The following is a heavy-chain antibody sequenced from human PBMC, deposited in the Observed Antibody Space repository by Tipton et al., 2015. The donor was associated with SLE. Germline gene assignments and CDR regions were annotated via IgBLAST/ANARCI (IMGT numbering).Heavy chain of an antibody. V-gene: IGHV1-69*01. CDR1: GGTFSSYA. D-gene: IGHD3-10*01. CDR2: IIPIFGTA. J-gene: IGHJ4*01. Sequence: QSGPEVKKPGSSVKVSCKASGGTFSSYAISWVRQAPGQGLEWMGGIIPIFGTANYAQKFQGRVTITADESTSAAYMELSSLRSEDAAVYYCAREGSNYYGSGIYSYYFDYWGHGTLVTVSS. CDR3: AREGSNYYGSGIYSYYFDY.